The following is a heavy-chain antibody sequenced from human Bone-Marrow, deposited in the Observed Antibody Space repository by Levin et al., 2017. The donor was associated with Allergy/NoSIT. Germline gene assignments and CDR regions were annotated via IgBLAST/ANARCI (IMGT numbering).Heavy chain of an antibody. Sequence: GESLKISCAASGFTFTLYGMHWVRQAPGKGLEWVSFISYGGDNKYFADSVKGRFTISRNNSKNTLYLQMNILRAEDTAIYYCAKDRPQATDYYDSSGSLDYWGRGTLVTVSS. D-gene: IGHD3-22*01. CDR1: GFTFTLYG. J-gene: IGHJ4*02. CDR2: ISYGGDNK. CDR3: AKDRPQATDYYDSSGSLDY. V-gene: IGHV3-30*18.